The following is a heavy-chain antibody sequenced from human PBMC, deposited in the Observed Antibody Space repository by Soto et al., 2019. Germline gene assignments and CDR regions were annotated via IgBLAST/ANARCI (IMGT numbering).Heavy chain of an antibody. Sequence: PSETLSLTCAVYGGSFSGYYWSWIRQPPGKGLEWIGYIYYSGSTYYNPSLKSRVTISVDTSKNQFSLKLSSVTAADTAVYYCARDQSYGDYYYGMDVWGQGTTVTVSS. CDR2: IYYSGST. J-gene: IGHJ6*02. CDR3: ARDQSYGDYYYGMDV. V-gene: IGHV4-34*01. D-gene: IGHD4-17*01. CDR1: GGSFSGYY.